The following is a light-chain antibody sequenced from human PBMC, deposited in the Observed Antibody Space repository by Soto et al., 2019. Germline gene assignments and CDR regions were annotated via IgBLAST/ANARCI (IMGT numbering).Light chain of an antibody. V-gene: IGKV3-15*01. CDR3: QQYNNWLT. CDR1: QSVSSN. CDR2: GAS. Sequence: EIAMTQSPATLSVSPGARATLSCRASQSVSSNLAWYQQKPGQAPRLLIYGASTRATVLPARFSGSGSGTEFSLTISSLQSEDFAVYCCQQYNNWLTFGQGTKVHIK. J-gene: IGKJ1*01.